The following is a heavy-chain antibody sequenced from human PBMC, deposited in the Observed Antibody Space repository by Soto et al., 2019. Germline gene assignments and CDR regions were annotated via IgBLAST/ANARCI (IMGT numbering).Heavy chain of an antibody. J-gene: IGHJ6*02. CDR3: ARITKGFWSGYCMDV. D-gene: IGHD3-3*01. Sequence: PSETLSLTCTFSGGSISSSSYYWGWIRQPPGKGLEWIGSIYYSGSTYYNPSLKSRVTISVDTSKNQFSLKLSSVTAADTAVYYCARITKGFWSGYCMDVWGQGTTVTVSS. V-gene: IGHV4-39*01. CDR1: GGSISSSSYY. CDR2: IYYSGST.